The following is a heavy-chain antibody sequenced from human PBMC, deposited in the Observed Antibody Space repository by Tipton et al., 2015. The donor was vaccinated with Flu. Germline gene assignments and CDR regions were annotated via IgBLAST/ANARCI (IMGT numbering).Heavy chain of an antibody. Sequence: TLSLTCTVSGGSISSSSYYWGWIRQPPGKGLEWIGSIYYSGSTYYNPSLKSRVTISVDTSKNQFSLKLSSVTAADTAVYYCARVGMYYYDRKSNAFDIWGQGTMVTVSS. CDR3: ARVGMYYYDRKSNAFDI. V-gene: IGHV4-39*07. J-gene: IGHJ3*02. D-gene: IGHD3-22*01. CDR1: GGSISSSSYY. CDR2: IYYSGST.